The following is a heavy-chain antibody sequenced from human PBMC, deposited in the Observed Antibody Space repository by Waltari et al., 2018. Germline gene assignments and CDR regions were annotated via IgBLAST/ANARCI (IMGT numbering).Heavy chain of an antibody. CDR3: ARGAAYYDFWSGYYTYGMDV. CDR1: GGSISSYY. J-gene: IGHJ6*02. CDR2: IYYSGST. Sequence: QVQLQESGPGLVKPSETLSLTCTVSGGSISSYYWSWIRQPHGKGLEWIGYIYYSGSTNYNPSLKSQVTISVDTSKNQFSLKLSSVTAADTAVYYCARGAAYYDFWSGYYTYGMDVWGQGTTVTVSS. D-gene: IGHD3-3*01. V-gene: IGHV4-59*01.